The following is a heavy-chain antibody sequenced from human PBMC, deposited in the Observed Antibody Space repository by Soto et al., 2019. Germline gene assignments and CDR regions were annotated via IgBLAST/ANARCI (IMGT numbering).Heavy chain of an antibody. J-gene: IGHJ4*02. CDR3: ATGFCGGECFRLGY. CDR2: FDPEDGET. CDR1: GYTLTELS. V-gene: IGHV1-24*01. Sequence: ASVKVSCKVSGYTLTELSMHWVRQAPGKGLEWMVYFDPEDGETTYAQKFQGRVTMTKDTSTDTAYMELSSLRSEDTAVYYCATGFCGGECFRLGYWRQGTLVTVSS. D-gene: IGHD2-21*01.